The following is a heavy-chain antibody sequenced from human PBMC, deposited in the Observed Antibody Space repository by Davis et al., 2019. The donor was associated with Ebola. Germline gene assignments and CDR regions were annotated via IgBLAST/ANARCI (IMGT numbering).Heavy chain of an antibody. CDR1: GGSISSSSYY. D-gene: IGHD3-10*01. CDR3: ARVSWGFIDY. Sequence: MPSETLSLTCTVSGGSISSSSYYWSWIRQPPGKGLEWIGYIYYSGSTNYNPSLKSRVTISVDTSKNQFSLKLSSVTAADTAVYYCARVSWGFIDYWGQGTLVTVSS. J-gene: IGHJ4*02. CDR2: IYYSGST. V-gene: IGHV4-61*01.